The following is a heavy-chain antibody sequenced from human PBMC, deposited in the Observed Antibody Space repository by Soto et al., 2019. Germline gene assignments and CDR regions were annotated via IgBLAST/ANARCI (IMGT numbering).Heavy chain of an antibody. CDR1: GDSISSGSYS. J-gene: IGHJ5*02. Sequence: SETLSLTCAVSGDSISSGSYSWSWIRQSPGKGLDWIGYIYPSGSADYNPSLRSRVTISVDRSKDQFFLNLSSVTAADTAVYFCARRTGKGWFDPWGQGTLVTVSS. CDR2: IYPSGSA. CDR3: ARRTGKGWFDP. V-gene: IGHV4-30-2*06.